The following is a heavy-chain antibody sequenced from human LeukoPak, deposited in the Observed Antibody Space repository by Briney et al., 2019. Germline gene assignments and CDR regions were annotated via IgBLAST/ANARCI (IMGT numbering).Heavy chain of an antibody. J-gene: IGHJ1*01. CDR2: ISSSGSTI. CDR1: GFTFSRYN. D-gene: IGHD2-2*01. Sequence: QTGGSLRLSCAASGFTFSRYNMNWVRQAPGKGLEWVSYISSSGSTINYADSVKGRFTISRDNSKNTLYLQMNSLRAEDTAVYYCAKAPLRCSSTSCYSEFQHWGQGTLVTVSS. V-gene: IGHV3-48*01. CDR3: AKAPLRCSSTSCYSEFQH.